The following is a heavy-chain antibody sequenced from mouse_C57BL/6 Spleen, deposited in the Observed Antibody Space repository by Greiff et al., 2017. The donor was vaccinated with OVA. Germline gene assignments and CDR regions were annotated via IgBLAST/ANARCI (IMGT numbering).Heavy chain of an antibody. D-gene: IGHD1-1*01. V-gene: IGHV1-52*01. J-gene: IGHJ3*01. CDR3: ARSDYGSRSWFAY. Sequence: VQLQQPGAELVRPGSSVKLSCKASGYTFTSYWMHWVKQRPIQGLDWIGNIDPSDSETHYNQKFKDKATLTVDKSSSTAYMQLSSLTSEDSAVYYCARSDYGSRSWFAYWGQGTLVTVSA. CDR2: IDPSDSET. CDR1: GYTFTSYW.